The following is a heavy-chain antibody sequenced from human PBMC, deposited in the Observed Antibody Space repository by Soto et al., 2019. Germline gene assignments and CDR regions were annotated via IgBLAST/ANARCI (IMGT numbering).Heavy chain of an antibody. J-gene: IGHJ4*02. Sequence: SETLSLTCTVSGGSISSSSYYWGWIRQPPGKGLEWIGSIYYSGSTYYNPSLKSRVTISVDTSKNQFSLKLSSVTAADTAVYYCANTLWFGEFLLLASHDYWGQGTLVTVSS. CDR3: ANTLWFGEFLLLASHDY. V-gene: IGHV4-39*01. D-gene: IGHD3-10*01. CDR2: IYYSGST. CDR1: GGSISSSSYY.